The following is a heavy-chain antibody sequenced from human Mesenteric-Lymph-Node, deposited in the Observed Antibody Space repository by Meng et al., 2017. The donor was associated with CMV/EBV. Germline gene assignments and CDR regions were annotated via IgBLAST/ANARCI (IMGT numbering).Heavy chain of an antibody. J-gene: IGHJ4*02. Sequence: GGSLRLSCAASGFTFSSYSMNWVRQAPGKGLEWVANIKHDGSEKYYVDSVKGRFAISRDNAKNSLYLQVNSLRAEDTAVYYCATSGGPITVFGVAYWGQGTLVTVSS. CDR1: GFTFSSYS. V-gene: IGHV3-7*01. D-gene: IGHD3-3*01. CDR2: IKHDGSEK. CDR3: ATSGGPITVFGVAY.